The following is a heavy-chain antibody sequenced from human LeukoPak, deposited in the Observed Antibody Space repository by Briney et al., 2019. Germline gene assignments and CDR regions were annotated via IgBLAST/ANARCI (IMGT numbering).Heavy chain of an antibody. D-gene: IGHD2-21*01. CDR2: IHSDGSST. CDR3: VRARWGDTAFDY. CDR1: GFTLSSYW. J-gene: IGHJ4*02. V-gene: IGHV3-74*01. Sequence: PGGSLRLSCAASGFTLSSYWMHWVRQAPGKGLVWVARIHSDGSSTTYADSVKGRFTISRDNAKNSLYLRMNSLRAEDTAVYYCVRARWGDTAFDYWGQGTLVTVSS.